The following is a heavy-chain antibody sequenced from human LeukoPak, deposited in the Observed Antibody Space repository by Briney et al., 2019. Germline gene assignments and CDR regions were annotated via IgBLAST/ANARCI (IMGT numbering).Heavy chain of an antibody. CDR1: GFTLSGSA. Sequence: GGCLRLSCATSGFTLSGSAIHWVRQASGKGLEWVGRIRSKANSYATTDAASVKGRFTISRDDSKSTLYLQMNSLETEDSAVYYCATSIYWGQGILVTVSS. CDR2: IRSKANSYAT. CDR3: ATSIY. J-gene: IGHJ4*02. V-gene: IGHV3-73*01.